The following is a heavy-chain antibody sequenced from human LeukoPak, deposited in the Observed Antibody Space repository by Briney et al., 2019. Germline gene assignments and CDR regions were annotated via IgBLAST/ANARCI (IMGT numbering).Heavy chain of an antibody. CDR3: ARDTSYDFWSDPTELFDI. Sequence: ASVKVSCXASGYAFTTYGISWMRQAPGQGLVWVGWVSGHNGNKNYAQKLQGRVTMTTDTSTSTAYMELRSLRSDDTAVYYCARDTSYDFWSDPTELFDIWGQGTMVTVSS. D-gene: IGHD3-3*01. CDR2: VSGHNGNK. J-gene: IGHJ3*02. V-gene: IGHV1-18*01. CDR1: GYAFTTYG.